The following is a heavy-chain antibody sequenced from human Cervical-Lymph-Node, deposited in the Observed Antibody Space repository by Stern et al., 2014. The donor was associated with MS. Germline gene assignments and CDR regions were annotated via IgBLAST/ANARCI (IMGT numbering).Heavy chain of an antibody. J-gene: IGHJ4*02. D-gene: IGHD3-22*01. CDR2: ISSSSSYI. CDR1: GFTFSSYS. Sequence: VQLVESGGGLVKPGGSLRLSCAASGFTFSSYSMNWVRQAPGQGLAWVSSISSSSSYIYYADSVKGRFTISRDNAKNSLYLQMNSLRAEDTAVYYCARETYYYDSSGLDYWGQGTLVTVSS. CDR3: ARETYYYDSSGLDY. V-gene: IGHV3-21*01.